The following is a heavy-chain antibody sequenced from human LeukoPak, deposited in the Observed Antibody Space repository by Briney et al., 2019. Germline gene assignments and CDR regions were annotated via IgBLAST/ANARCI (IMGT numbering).Heavy chain of an antibody. CDR1: GGPFSGYY. J-gene: IGHJ2*01. CDR2: VYSSGST. D-gene: IGHD2-21*02. CDR3: ARHYCGGDCYSRWYFDL. V-gene: IGHV4-59*10. Sequence: PSETLSLTCAVYGGPFSGYYWSWIRQPAGKGLEWIGRVYSSGSTNYNPSLKSRVTMSVDTSKNQFSLKLSSVTAADTAVYYCARHYCGGDCYSRWYFDLWGRGTLVTVSS.